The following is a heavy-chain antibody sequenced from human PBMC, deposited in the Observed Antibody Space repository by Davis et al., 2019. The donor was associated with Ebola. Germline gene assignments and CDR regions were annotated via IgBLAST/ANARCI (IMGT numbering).Heavy chain of an antibody. J-gene: IGHJ5*02. Sequence: SLKISCAASGFTFDDYAMHWVRQAPGKGLEWVSGISWNSGSIGYADSVKGRFTISRDNAKNSLYLQMNSLRAEDTAVYYCARDRGWGNWFDPWGQGTLVTVSS. D-gene: IGHD3-16*01. CDR3: ARDRGWGNWFDP. V-gene: IGHV3-9*01. CDR1: GFTFDDYA. CDR2: ISWNSGSI.